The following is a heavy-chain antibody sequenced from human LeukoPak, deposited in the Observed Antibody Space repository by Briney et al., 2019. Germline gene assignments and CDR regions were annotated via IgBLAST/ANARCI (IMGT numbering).Heavy chain of an antibody. CDR3: ARTARAARAFDY. CDR1: EGTFSSYA. Sequence: ASVKVSCKASEGTFSSYAISWVRQAPGQGLEWMGGIIPIFGTANYAQKFQGRVTITADESTSTAYMELSSLRSEDTAVYYCARTARAARAFDYWGQGTLVTVSS. V-gene: IGHV1-69*13. CDR2: IIPIFGTA. D-gene: IGHD6-6*01. J-gene: IGHJ4*02.